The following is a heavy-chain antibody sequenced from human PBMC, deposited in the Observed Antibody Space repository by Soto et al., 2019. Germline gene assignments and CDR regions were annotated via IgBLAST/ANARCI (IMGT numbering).Heavy chain of an antibody. V-gene: IGHV3-21*01. Sequence: EVQLVESGGGLVKPGGSLRLSCAASGFTFSSYSMNWVRQAPGKGLEWVSSISSSSSYIYYADSVKGRFTISRDNAKNSLYMQMNSLRAEDTAVYYCARLLRDGYNYRRLIDYWGQGTLVTVSS. CDR1: GFTFSSYS. D-gene: IGHD5-12*01. CDR3: ARLLRDGYNYRRLIDY. J-gene: IGHJ4*02. CDR2: ISSSSSYI.